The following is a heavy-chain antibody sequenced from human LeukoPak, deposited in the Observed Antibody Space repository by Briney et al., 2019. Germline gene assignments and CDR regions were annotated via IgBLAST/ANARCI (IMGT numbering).Heavy chain of an antibody. CDR3: LVVVVAATGDY. J-gene: IGHJ4*02. V-gene: IGHV1-18*01. CDR2: ISAYNGNT. CDR1: GCTFTSYG. Sequence: GASVKVSCKASGCTFTSYGISWVRQAPGQGLEWMGWISAYNGNTNYAQKLQGRVTMTTDTSTSTAYMELRSLRSDDTAVYYCLVVVVAATGDYWGQGTLVTVSS. D-gene: IGHD2-15*01.